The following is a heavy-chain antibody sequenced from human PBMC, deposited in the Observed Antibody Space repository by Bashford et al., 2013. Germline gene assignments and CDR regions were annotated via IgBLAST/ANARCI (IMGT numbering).Heavy chain of an antibody. D-gene: IGHD1-14*01. CDR2: IFYSGST. CDR3: ARSRYNRGGPFDY. V-gene: IGHV4-59*08. CDR1: WLHQQLL. J-gene: IGHJ4*02. Sequence: ETLSLTLSLSLWLHQQLLLELDPAAPRKGLEWIGSIFYSGSTYYNPSLKSRVTISVDTSKSQFSLMLNSVTAADTAVYYCARSRYNRGGPFDYWGQGTLVTVSS.